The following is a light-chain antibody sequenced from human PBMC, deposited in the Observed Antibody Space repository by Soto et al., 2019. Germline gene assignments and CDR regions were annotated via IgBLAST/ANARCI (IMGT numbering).Light chain of an antibody. J-gene: IGKJ3*01. CDR3: HQYVSSPFT. CDR2: RAS. CDR1: QSVSSNF. V-gene: IGKV3-20*01. Sequence: EIVLTQSPGTLSLSPGERATFSCRASQSVSSNFVAWFQQKPGQVPRLLIYRASNRATGIPARFSGSGSGTDFTLTITSLEPDDFPVYSYHQYVSSPFTFGPGTNVDI.